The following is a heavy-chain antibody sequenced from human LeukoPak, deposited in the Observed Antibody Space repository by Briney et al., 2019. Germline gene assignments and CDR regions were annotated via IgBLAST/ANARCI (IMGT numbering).Heavy chain of an antibody. J-gene: IGHJ4*02. CDR2: INPNSGGST. V-gene: IGHV1-46*01. D-gene: IGHD3-3*01. CDR3: ARSFFWSGHGGALDY. Sequence: ASVKVSCKASGYTFTGYYIHWVQQAPGQGLECMGWINPNSGGSTSYAQKFQGRVTMTRDTSTSTVYMELSSLRSEDTAVYYCARSFFWSGHGGALDYWGQGTLVTVSS. CDR1: GYTFTGYY.